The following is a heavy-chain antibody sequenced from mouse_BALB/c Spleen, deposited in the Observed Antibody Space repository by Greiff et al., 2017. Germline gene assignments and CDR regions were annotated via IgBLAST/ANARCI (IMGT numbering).Heavy chain of an antibody. CDR2: INPGSGGT. CDR3: AAVRGDAMDY. Sequence: QVQLKESGAELVRPGTSVKVSCKASGYAFTNYLIEWVKQRPGQGLEWIGVINPGSGGTNYNEKFKGKATLTADKSSSTAYMQLSSLTSDDSAVYFCAAVRGDAMDYWGQGTSVTVSS. J-gene: IGHJ4*01. V-gene: IGHV1-54*01. D-gene: IGHD1-1*01. CDR1: GYAFTNYL.